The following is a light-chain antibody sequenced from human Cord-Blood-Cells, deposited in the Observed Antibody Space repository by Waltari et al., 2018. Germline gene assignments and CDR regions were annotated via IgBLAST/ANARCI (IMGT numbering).Light chain of an antibody. CDR2: DTN. J-gene: IGLJ2*01. CDR3: GTCDSSLSAGV. V-gene: IGLV1-51*01. CDR1: SSNIGNNY. Sequence: QSVLTQPPSVSAAPGPKVTISCSGSSSNIGNNYVSWSQHLPATAPKLPIYDTNRPPSGIPDRCSGSKSGTSATLGITGLQTGDEADYDGGTCDSSLSAGVFGGGTKLTVL.